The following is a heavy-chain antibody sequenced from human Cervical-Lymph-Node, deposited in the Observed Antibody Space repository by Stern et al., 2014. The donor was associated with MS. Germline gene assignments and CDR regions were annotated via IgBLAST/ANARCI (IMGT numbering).Heavy chain of an antibody. CDR2: ISSGGIYI. CDR3: ARGRGGNYRYYFDY. CDR1: GFTFSSYS. J-gene: IGHJ4*02. V-gene: IGHV3-21*01. Sequence: EVQLVESGGGLVKPGGSLRLSCAASGFTFSSYSMNWVRQAPGKGLEWVASISSGGIYICYADSLKGRFTIARDNAKNSLYLQMNSLRAEDTAVYYCARGRGGNYRYYFDYWGQGTLATVPS. D-gene: IGHD4-23*01.